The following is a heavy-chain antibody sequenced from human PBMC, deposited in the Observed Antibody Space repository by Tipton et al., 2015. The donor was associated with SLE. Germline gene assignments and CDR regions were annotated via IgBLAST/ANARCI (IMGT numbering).Heavy chain of an antibody. CDR2: VSHTGTA. Sequence: LRLSCGVSGGSVSSGGYSWNWIRQPPGKGLEWIGYVSHTGTAYYNPSLKNRVTISLDRPKNQFSLKLNFVTAADTAMYFCARGFFHDYWSAEQGRKSFYFDNWGQGALVTVSS. J-gene: IGHJ4*02. D-gene: IGHD3-3*01. V-gene: IGHV4-30-2*01. CDR3: ARGFFHDYWSAEQGRKSFYFDN. CDR1: GGSVSSGGYS.